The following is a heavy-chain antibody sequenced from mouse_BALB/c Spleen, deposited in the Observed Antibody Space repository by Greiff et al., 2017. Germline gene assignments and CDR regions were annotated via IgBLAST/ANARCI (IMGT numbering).Heavy chain of an antibody. V-gene: IGHV1-7*01. Sequence: VKLQESGAELAKPGASVKMSCKASGYTFTSYWMHWVKQRPGQGLEWIGYINPSTGYTEYNQKFKDKATLTADKSSSTAYMQLSSLTSEDSAVYYCARDYYGNFDYWGQGTTLTVSS. CDR1: GYTFTSYW. CDR2: INPSTGYT. CDR3: ARDYYGNFDY. J-gene: IGHJ2*01. D-gene: IGHD1-2*01.